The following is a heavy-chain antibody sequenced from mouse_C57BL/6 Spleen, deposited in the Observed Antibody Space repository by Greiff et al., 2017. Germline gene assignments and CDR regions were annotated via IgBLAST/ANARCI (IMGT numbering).Heavy chain of an antibody. J-gene: IGHJ4*01. Sequence: QVQLQQPGAELVMPGASVKLSCKASGYTFTSYWMHWVKQRPGQGLAWIGEIDPSASYTNYNQKFKGKSTLTVDKSSSTAYMQLSSLASEVSSVYYCARWGWLGDYAMDYWGQGTSVTVSS. CDR3: ARWGWLGDYAMDY. CDR2: IDPSASYT. V-gene: IGHV1-69*01. CDR1: GYTFTSYW. D-gene: IGHD2-3*01.